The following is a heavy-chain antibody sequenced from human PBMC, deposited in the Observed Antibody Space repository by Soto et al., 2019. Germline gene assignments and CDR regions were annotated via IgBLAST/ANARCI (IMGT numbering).Heavy chain of an antibody. CDR1: GYTFTSYG. J-gene: IGHJ5*02. Sequence: GASVKVSCKASGYTFTSYGISWVRQAPGQGLEWMGWISAYNGNTNYAQKLQGRVTMTTDTSTRTAYMELRSLRSDDTAVYYCARGWVSGWFLNWFDPWGQGTLVTVSS. CDR2: ISAYNGNT. D-gene: IGHD6-19*01. V-gene: IGHV1-18*04. CDR3: ARGWVSGWFLNWFDP.